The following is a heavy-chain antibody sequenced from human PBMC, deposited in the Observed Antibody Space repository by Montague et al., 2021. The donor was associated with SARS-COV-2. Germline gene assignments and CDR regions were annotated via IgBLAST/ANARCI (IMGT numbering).Heavy chain of an antibody. J-gene: IGHJ2*01. CDR1: GGSISSTDHF. CDR3: ARNDEGYGYFDL. CDR2: IYYTGST. D-gene: IGHD1-1*01. V-gene: IGHV4-39*01. Sequence: SETLSLTCTVSGGSISSTDHFWGWIRQPPGKGLEWIGSIYYTGSTFYTPSLKSRVTISVDTSKNEFSLKLISVTATDTAVYYCARNDEGYGYFDLWGRGTLVTVSS.